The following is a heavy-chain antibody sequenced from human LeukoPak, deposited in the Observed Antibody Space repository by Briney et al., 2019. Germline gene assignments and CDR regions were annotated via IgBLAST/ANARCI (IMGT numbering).Heavy chain of an antibody. D-gene: IGHD5-24*01. J-gene: IGHJ4*02. CDR1: GYTFTNYD. CDR2: LSPNSGNT. Sequence: ASVKVSCKTSGYTFTNYDINWVRQDTGQGLEWMGWLSPNSGNTAYAQKFRGSVTMTMNTSISTAYMDLSSLRSEDTAVYYCARGAMATRVLDFWGQGTQVTVSS. CDR3: ARGAMATRVLDF. V-gene: IGHV1-8*01.